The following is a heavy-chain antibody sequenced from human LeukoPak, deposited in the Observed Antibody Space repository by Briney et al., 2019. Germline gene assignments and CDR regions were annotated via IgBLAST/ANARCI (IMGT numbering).Heavy chain of an antibody. J-gene: IGHJ4*02. CDR1: GFTFDDYA. CDR3: AKGSRSGMKYYFDY. V-gene: IGHV3-9*01. D-gene: IGHD3-10*01. Sequence: PGGSLRLSCAASGFTFDDYAMHWVRQAPGKGLEWVSGISWNSAGIGYADSVEGRFTISRDNAKNSLYLQMNSLRAEDTALYYCAKGSRSGMKYYFDYWGQGTLVTVSS. CDR2: ISWNSAGI.